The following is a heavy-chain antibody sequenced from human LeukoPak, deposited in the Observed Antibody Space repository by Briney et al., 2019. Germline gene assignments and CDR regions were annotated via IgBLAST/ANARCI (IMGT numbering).Heavy chain of an antibody. Sequence: GRSLRLSCAASGFTFSSYGMHWVRQAPGKGLEWVAVIWYGGSNKYYADSVKGRFTISRDNSKNTLYLQMNSLRAEDTAVYYCARGEMASNRSPDYWGQGTLVTVSS. CDR1: GFTFSSYG. D-gene: IGHD5-24*01. J-gene: IGHJ4*02. CDR2: IWYGGSNK. CDR3: ARGEMASNRSPDY. V-gene: IGHV3-33*01.